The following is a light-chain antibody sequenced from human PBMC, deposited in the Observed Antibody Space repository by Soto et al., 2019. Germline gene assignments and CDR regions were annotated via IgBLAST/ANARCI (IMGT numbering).Light chain of an antibody. V-gene: IGKV3-20*01. Sequence: ELVLTQSPGTLSLSPGERATLSCRASQSVSSSYLAWYQQKPGQAPRLLIYGASSRATGIPDRFSGSGSGTDFTLTISRLEPEDFAVYYCQQYGSSPTFGSGTKVYIK. CDR1: QSVSSSY. CDR2: GAS. CDR3: QQYGSSPT. J-gene: IGKJ3*01.